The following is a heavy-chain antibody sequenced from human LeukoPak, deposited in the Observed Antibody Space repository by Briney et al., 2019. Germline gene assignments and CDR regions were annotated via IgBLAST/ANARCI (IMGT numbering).Heavy chain of an antibody. D-gene: IGHD5/OR15-5a*01. CDR1: GFTVGSNY. CDR3: ARMSSIYWFDP. Sequence: PGGSLRLSCAASGFTVGSNYMSWVRQAPGKGLEWVSVIYSGGSTYYADSVKGRFTISRDNSKNTLYLQMNSLRAEDTAVYYCARMSSIYWFDPWGQGTLVTVSS. J-gene: IGHJ5*02. CDR2: IYSGGST. V-gene: IGHV3-53*01.